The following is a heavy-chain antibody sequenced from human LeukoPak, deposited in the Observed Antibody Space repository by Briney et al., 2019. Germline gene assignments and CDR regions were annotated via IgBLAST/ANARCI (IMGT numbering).Heavy chain of an antibody. CDR1: GFTFSSYA. CDR2: ISGSGGST. D-gene: IGHD3-22*01. CDR3: ASSAQSDYYHSPRAFHI. Sequence: GGSLRLSCAASGFTFSSYAMSWVRQGPGKGLEWVSIISGSGGSTHHADSVKGRFSISRDNSKNTLYLQMNSLRGEDTAVYYCASSAQSDYYHSPRAFHIWGQGTLVTISS. J-gene: IGHJ3*02. V-gene: IGHV3-23*01.